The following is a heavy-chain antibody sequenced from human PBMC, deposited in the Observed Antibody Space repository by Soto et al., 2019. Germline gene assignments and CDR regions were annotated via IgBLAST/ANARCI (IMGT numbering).Heavy chain of an antibody. Sequence: QVQLVQSGAAVKKPGSSVKVSCKSSGGTFSTYAISWVRQAPGQGLEWMGGIIPIFGTANYAQKFQGRVTITADESTTTAYMELISLRSGDTAVYYCARDEMVVATGSRTWHYYYGMDVW. V-gene: IGHV1-69*12. J-gene: IGHJ6*01. CDR2: IIPIFGTA. CDR3: ARDEMVVATGSRTWHYYYGMDV. D-gene: IGHD2-15*01. CDR1: GGTFSTYA.